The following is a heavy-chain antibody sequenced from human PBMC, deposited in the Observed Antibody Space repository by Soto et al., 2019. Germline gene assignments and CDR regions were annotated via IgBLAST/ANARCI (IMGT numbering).Heavy chain of an antibody. D-gene: IGHD3-22*01. CDR1: GFTFDDYA. CDR2: ISWNSGSI. J-gene: IGHJ4*02. CDR3: AKDYMDSSGYSSFDY. V-gene: IGHV3-9*01. Sequence: GGSLRLSCAASGFTFDDYAMHWVRQAPGKGLEWVSGISWNSGSIGYADSVKGRFTISRDNAKNSLYLQMNSLRAEDTALYYCAKDYMDSSGYSSFDYWGQGTLVT.